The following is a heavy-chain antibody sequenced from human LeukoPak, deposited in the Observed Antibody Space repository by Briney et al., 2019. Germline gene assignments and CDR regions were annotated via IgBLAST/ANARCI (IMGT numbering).Heavy chain of an antibody. Sequence: GESLKISCKGSGYTFSAYWIVWVRQMPGKGLEWMGIIYSGDSETRYSPSFQGQVTISADKSITTAYLQWGSLKASDTAMYYCARRGYSGYLDYWGQGTLVTVSS. D-gene: IGHD5-12*01. V-gene: IGHV5-51*01. J-gene: IGHJ4*02. CDR2: IYSGDSET. CDR1: GYTFSAYW. CDR3: ARRGYSGYLDY.